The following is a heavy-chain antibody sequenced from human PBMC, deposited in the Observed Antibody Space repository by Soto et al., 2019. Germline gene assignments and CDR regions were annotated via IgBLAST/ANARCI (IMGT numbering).Heavy chain of an antibody. CDR2: IYPADSDI. CDR3: ATSPFPTPYFGMDV. V-gene: IGHV5-51*01. CDR1: GYSFSSYW. J-gene: IGHJ6*02. D-gene: IGHD2-21*01. Sequence: LGESLKISCKASGYSFSSYWIAWVRQMPGKGLEWMGIIYPADSDIRYSESSEGHVTISVDKSISTAYLQWSSLKASDTAIYYCATSPFPTPYFGMDVWGQGTTVTVS.